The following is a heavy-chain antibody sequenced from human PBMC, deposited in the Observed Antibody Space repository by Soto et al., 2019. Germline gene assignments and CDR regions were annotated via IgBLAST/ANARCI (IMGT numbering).Heavy chain of an antibody. CDR3: ARGINAAAPGTLYY. V-gene: IGHV4-59*01. CDR1: GGSISNYC. Sequence: PSETLSLTCSVSGGSISNYCWSWIRQPPGKGPEWIGYMCDSGSSNYNPSLKSRVTISVATSKSQFSLKLSSVTAADTAVYYCARGINAAAPGTLYYWGPGTLVTVSS. D-gene: IGHD6-13*01. CDR2: MCDSGSS. J-gene: IGHJ4*02.